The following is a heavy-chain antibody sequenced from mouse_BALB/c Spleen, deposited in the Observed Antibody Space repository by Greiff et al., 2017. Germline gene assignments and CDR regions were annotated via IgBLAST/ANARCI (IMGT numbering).Heavy chain of an antibody. J-gene: IGHJ4*01. CDR1: GYSITSDYA. V-gene: IGHV3-2*02. CDR3: ALYGYGYAMDY. CDR2: ISYSGST. Sequence: DVQLQESGPGLVKPSQSLSLTCTVTGYSITSDYAWNWIRQFPGNKLEWMGYISYSGSTSYNPSLKSRISITRDTSKNQFFLQLNSVTTEDTATYYCALYGYGYAMDYWGQGTSVTVSS. D-gene: IGHD1-2*01.